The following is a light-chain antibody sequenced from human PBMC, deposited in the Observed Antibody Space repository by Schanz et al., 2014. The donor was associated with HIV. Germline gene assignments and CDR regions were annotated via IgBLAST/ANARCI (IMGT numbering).Light chain of an antibody. Sequence: ETVLTQSPGTLSLSPGERATLSCRASQSVSRNYVAWYQQKRDQPPRLVIYATSTRAVGIPDRFSGTGSGTDFTLTISRLEPEDFAVYYCQQYGSSPSFGGGTKVEIK. CDR2: ATS. V-gene: IGKV3-20*01. J-gene: IGKJ4*01. CDR1: QSVSRNY. CDR3: QQYGSSPS.